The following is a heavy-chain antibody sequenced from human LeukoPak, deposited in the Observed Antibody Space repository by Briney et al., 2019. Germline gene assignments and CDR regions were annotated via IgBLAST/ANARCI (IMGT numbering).Heavy chain of an antibody. Sequence: GGSLRLSCAASGFTFSSYAMSWVRQAPGKGRGWVSAIRGSGGNTYYAVCVEGRFTISRDHSKNTLYLQMNNLRAEDTAVYYCAKNSHIMIPFGRVIVPQSMDVWGQGTTVTVSS. CDR3: AKNSHIMIPFGRVIVPQSMDV. V-gene: IGHV3-23*01. CDR1: GFTFSSYA. J-gene: IGHJ6*02. CDR2: IRGSGGNT. D-gene: IGHD3-16*02.